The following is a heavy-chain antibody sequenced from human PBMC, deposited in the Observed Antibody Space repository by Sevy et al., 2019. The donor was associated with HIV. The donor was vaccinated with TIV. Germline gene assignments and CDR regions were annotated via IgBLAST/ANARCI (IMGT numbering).Heavy chain of an antibody. Sequence: SETLSLTCTVSDGSISSYYWSWIRQPPGKGLEWIGYIYYSGSTNYNPSLKSRVTISVDTSKNQFSLKLSSVTAADTAVYYCARAGYSYGRGMDVWGQGTTVTVSS. CDR1: DGSISSYY. J-gene: IGHJ6*02. V-gene: IGHV4-59*01. CDR2: IYYSGST. D-gene: IGHD5-18*01. CDR3: ARAGYSYGRGMDV.